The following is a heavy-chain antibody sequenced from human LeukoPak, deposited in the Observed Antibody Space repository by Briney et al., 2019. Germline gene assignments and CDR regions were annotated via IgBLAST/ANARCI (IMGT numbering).Heavy chain of an antibody. CDR3: AKGVRQQLVRTYYFDY. J-gene: IGHJ4*02. CDR1: GFTLGSYA. V-gene: IGHV3-23*01. Sequence: AGGSLRLSCAASGFTLGSYAMSWVRQAPGKGLEWVSAISAGGGSTYFTDSVRGRVTISRDNSKNTLYLQMNSLRAEDTGVYYCAKGVRQQLVRTYYFDYWGQGTLVTVSS. D-gene: IGHD6-6*01. CDR2: ISAGGGST.